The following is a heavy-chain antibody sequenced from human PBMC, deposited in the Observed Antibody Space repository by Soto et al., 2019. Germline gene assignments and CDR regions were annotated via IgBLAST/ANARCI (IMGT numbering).Heavy chain of an antibody. V-gene: IGHV4-34*01. CDR3: ARVSCSGSYGDYFDY. D-gene: IGHD6-25*01. J-gene: IGHJ4*02. CDR1: GGSFSGYY. CDR2: INHSGST. Sequence: SETLSLTCAVYGGSFSGYYWSWIRQPPGKGLEWIGEINHSGSTNYNPSLKSRVTISVDTSKNQFSLKLSSVTAADTAVYYCARVSCSGSYGDYFDYWGQGTLVSVSS.